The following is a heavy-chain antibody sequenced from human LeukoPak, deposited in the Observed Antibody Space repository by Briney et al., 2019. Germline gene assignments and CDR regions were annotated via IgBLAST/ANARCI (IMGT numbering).Heavy chain of an antibody. CDR3: ARDFRYSGYELDYYYYGMDV. Sequence: GGSLRLSCAASGFTFSSYSMNWVRQAPGQGLEWVSSISSSSSYIYYADSVKGRFTISRDNAKNSLYLQMNSLRAEDTAVYYCARDFRYSGYELDYYYYGMDVWGQGTTVTVSS. CDR1: GFTFSSYS. D-gene: IGHD5-12*01. J-gene: IGHJ6*02. V-gene: IGHV3-21*01. CDR2: ISSSSSYI.